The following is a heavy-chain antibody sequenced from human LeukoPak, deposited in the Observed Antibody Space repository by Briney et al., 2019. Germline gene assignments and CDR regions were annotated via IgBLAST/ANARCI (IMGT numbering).Heavy chain of an antibody. V-gene: IGHV4-4*02. D-gene: IGHD3-3*01. CDR1: GGSISSSNW. Sequence: PSGTLSLTCAVSGGSISSSNWWSWVRQPPGKGLEWIGEIYHSGSTNYNPSLKSRVTISVDKSKNQFSLKLSSVTAADTAVYYCARRSGNYYYYYGMDVWGQGTTVTVSS. J-gene: IGHJ6*02. CDR2: IYHSGST. CDR3: ARRSGNYYYYYGMDV.